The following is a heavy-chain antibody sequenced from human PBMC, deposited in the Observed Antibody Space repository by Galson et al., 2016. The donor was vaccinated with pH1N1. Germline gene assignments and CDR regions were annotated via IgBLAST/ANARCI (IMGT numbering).Heavy chain of an antibody. CDR3: AMGFSGFERLFASAYFDS. J-gene: IGHJ4*02. Sequence: SVKVSCKASGGAFRNYAASWVRQAPGQGLEWMGGIIPIFATVNYAQKFQGRLTITADESTNTAYMELSSLRSEDTALYYCAMGFSGFERLFASAYFDSWGLGTLFTVSS. D-gene: IGHD5-12*01. CDR2: IIPIFATV. CDR1: GGAFRNYA. V-gene: IGHV1-69*13.